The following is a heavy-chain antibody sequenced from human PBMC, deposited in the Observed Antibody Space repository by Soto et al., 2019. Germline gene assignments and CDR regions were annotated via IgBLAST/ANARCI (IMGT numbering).Heavy chain of an antibody. D-gene: IGHD5-12*01. CDR3: TRCNGYADL. CDR1: GFSYSTFG. Sequence: EVQLLESGGGLVQLGGSLRLSCAVSGFSYSTFGVTWVRQAPGKGLEWVCGVSGGGGATHYRDSVRGRFTITGDESKNTVYLQMHSLRVEDTAVYYSTRCNGYADLWGQGTLVTVSS. V-gene: IGHV3-23*01. CDR2: VSGGGGAT. J-gene: IGHJ4*02.